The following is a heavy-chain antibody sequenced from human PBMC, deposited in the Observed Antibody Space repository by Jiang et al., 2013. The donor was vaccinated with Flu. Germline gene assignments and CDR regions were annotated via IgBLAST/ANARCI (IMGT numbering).Heavy chain of an antibody. CDR3: ARGGYSGSYLLGRVSPFDL. V-gene: IGHV4-34*01. J-gene: IGHJ2*01. CDR1: GGSFSGYY. D-gene: IGHD1-26*01. CDR2: INHSGST. Sequence: LLKPSETLSLTCAVYGGSFSGYYWSWIRQPPGKGLEWIGEINHSGSTNYNPSLKSRVTISVDTSKNQFSLKLSSVTAADTAVYYCARGGYSGSYLLGRVSPFDLWGRGTLVTVSS.